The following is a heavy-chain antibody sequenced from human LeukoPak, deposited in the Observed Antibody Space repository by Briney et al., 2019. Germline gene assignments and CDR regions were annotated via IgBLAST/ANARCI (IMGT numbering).Heavy chain of an antibody. D-gene: IGHD3-22*01. CDR2: IDSDGSST. J-gene: IGHJ4*02. Sequence: SGGSLRLSCAASGFTFSRYWMHWVRQAPGKGLVWVSRIDSDGSSTTYADSVKGRFTVSRDNAKNTLHLQMNSLRAEDTAVYYCARAGRVNYYDSSGYYFVSWGQGTLVTVSS. CDR1: GFTFSRYW. V-gene: IGHV3-74*03. CDR3: ARAGRVNYYDSSGYYFVS.